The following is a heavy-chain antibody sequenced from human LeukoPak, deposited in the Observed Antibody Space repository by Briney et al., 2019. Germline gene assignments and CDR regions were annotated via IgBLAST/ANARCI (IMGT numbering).Heavy chain of an antibody. V-gene: IGHV3-21*04. D-gene: IGHD3-9*01. Sequence: GGSLRLSCAASGFTFSSHSVNWVRQAPGKGLEWVSVISSSGTYIYYADSVKGRFTISRDNAKSSLYLQMNSLRAEDTAVYYCAREGASYYDILTGYSRNGHMDVWGKGTTVTVSS. CDR2: ISSSGTYI. CDR3: AREGASYYDILTGYSRNGHMDV. CDR1: GFTFSSHS. J-gene: IGHJ6*03.